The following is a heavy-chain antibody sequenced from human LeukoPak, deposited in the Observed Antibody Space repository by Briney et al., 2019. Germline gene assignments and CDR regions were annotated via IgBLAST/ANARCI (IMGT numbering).Heavy chain of an antibody. CDR3: AKDRWITGTTALDY. CDR2: IRYDGSNK. CDR1: GFTFSSYG. D-gene: IGHD1-20*01. V-gene: IGHV3-30*02. Sequence: GGSLRLSCAASGFTFSSYGMHWVRQAPGKGLEWVAFIRYDGSNKYYADSVKGRFTISRDNSKNTLYLQMNSLRAGDTAVYYCAKDRWITGTTALDYWGQGTPVTVSS. J-gene: IGHJ4*02.